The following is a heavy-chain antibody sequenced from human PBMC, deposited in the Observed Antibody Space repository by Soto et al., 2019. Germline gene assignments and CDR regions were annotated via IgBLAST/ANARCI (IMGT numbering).Heavy chain of an antibody. J-gene: IGHJ3*02. D-gene: IGHD3-10*01. CDR3: AGSFKYGSGTFYAFDI. CDR2: IIPIFGTT. Sequence: QVQLVQSGTEVKKPGSSLKVSCKASGGTFSSYAISWVRQAPGQGLEWMGGIIPIFGTTNYAEKFRGRVSITADESTSTAYVELSSLRSEDTAVYYCAGSFKYGSGTFYAFDIWGQGTMVTVSS. CDR1: GGTFSSYA. V-gene: IGHV1-69*01.